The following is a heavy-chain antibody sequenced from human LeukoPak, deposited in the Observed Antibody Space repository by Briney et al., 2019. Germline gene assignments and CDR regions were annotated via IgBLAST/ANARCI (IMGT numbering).Heavy chain of an antibody. V-gene: IGHV4-34*01. D-gene: IGHD5-24*01. CDR3: ARGGRWLQFRD. CDR2: INHSGST. J-gene: IGHJ4*02. CDR1: GGSFSGYY. Sequence: PLETLSPTCPVYGGSFSGYYWSWIRQPPGKGLEWIGEINHSGSTNYNPSLKSRVTISVDTSKNQFSLKLSSVTAADTAVYYCARGGRWLQFRDWGQGTLVTVSS.